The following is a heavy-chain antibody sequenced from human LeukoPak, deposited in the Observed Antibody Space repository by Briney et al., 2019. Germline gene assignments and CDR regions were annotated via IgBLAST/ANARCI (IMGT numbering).Heavy chain of an antibody. CDR3: ASFTEDYYYYGMDV. CDR2: IIPIFGTA. V-gene: IGHV1-69*13. Sequence: ASVKVSCKASGGTFSSYAISWVRQAPGQGLEWMGGIIPIFGTANYAQKFQGRVTITADESMSTAYMELSSLRSEDTAVYYCASFTEDYYYYGMDVWGQGTTVTVSS. CDR1: GGTFSSYA. J-gene: IGHJ6*02.